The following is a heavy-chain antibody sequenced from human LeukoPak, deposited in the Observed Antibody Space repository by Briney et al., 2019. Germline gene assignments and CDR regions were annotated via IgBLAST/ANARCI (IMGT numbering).Heavy chain of an antibody. Sequence: PGGSLRLSCGASGFTFSNAWMSWVRQAPGKGLEGGGRFKSETDGVTTDYAAPVKGRFTISRDDSKTALYLQMNSLNTEDTAVYYCTTASGWYLTFDYWGQGTLVTVSS. CDR2: FKSETDGVTT. CDR1: GFTFSNAW. CDR3: TTASGWYLTFDY. J-gene: IGHJ4*02. V-gene: IGHV3-15*01. D-gene: IGHD6-19*01.